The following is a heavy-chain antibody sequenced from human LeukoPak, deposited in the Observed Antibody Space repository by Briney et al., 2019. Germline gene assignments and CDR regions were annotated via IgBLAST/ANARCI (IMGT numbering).Heavy chain of an antibody. J-gene: IGHJ4*02. D-gene: IGHD4-23*01. CDR2: IWYDGSNK. CDR3: ASFATSVLIQDF. V-gene: IGHV3-33*01. CDR1: GFTFSSYG. Sequence: PGGSLRLSCAASGFTFSSYGMHWVRQAPGKGLEWVAVIWYDGSNKYYADSVKGRFTISRDNSKNSLYLQLNSLRAEDTAVYYCASFATSVLIQDFWGQGTLVTVSS.